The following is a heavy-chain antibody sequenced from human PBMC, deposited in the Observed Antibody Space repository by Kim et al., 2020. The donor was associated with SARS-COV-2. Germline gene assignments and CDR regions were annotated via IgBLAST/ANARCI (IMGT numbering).Heavy chain of an antibody. V-gene: IGHV4-59*13. D-gene: IGHD5-12*01. CDR1: GGSITSSY. Sequence: SETLSLTCSVSGGSITSSYWSWIRQPPGKGLEWIGYSHYSGTTNYHPSLKSRVTVSVDTSKNQISLKLSSVTAEDTAVYYCARGSGYNAFDYWGQGTLVTVSS. J-gene: IGHJ4*02. CDR3: ARGSGYNAFDY. CDR2: SHYSGTT.